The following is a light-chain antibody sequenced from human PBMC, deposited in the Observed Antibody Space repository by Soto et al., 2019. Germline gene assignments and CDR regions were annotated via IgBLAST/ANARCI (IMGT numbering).Light chain of an antibody. Sequence: DIQMTQSPSSLSASVGDRVTISCRASQGIRNDLAWYQQKPGEAPKGLIYSASSLHSGVPSRFSGSGSGTDFTLNISSLQPEDFATYHCLQYNGYPRTFGQGTKVEIK. V-gene: IGKV1-17*01. CDR2: SAS. CDR3: LQYNGYPRT. CDR1: QGIRND. J-gene: IGKJ1*01.